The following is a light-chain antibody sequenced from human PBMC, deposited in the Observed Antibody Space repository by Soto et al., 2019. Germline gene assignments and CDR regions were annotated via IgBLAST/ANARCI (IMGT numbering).Light chain of an antibody. CDR1: QSVSSN. Sequence: EIVMTQSPATLSVSPGERVTLSCRASQSVSSNLAWYQQKPGQAPRLLISGASTRATGIPATFSGGGSGTEFTLTISSLQSEDFAVYYCQQYYNWPRWTFGQGTKVEIK. CDR2: GAS. J-gene: IGKJ1*01. CDR3: QQYYNWPRWT. V-gene: IGKV3-15*01.